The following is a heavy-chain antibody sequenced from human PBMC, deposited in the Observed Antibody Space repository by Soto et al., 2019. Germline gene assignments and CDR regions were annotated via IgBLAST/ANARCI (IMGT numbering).Heavy chain of an antibody. CDR1: GFTFSSYA. V-gene: IGHV3-23*01. CDR2: ISGSGGST. CDR3: AKDQDFPATSVNWFDP. Sequence: GESLKISCAASGFTFSSYAMSWVRQAPGKGLEWVSAISGSGGSTYYADSVKGRFTISRDNSKNTLYLQMNSLRAEDTAVDYCAKDQDFPATSVNWFDPWGQGTLVTVSS. J-gene: IGHJ5*02. D-gene: IGHD2-2*01.